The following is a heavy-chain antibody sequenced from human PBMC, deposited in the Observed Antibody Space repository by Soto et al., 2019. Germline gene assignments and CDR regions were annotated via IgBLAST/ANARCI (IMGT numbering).Heavy chain of an antibody. CDR3: ARGPYDYVWGSPDYFDY. D-gene: IGHD3-16*01. Sequence: QVQLVQSGAEVKKPGASVKVSCKASGYTFTGYYMHWVRQAPGQGLEWMGWINPNSGGTNYAQKFQGRVTMTRDTSISTAYMELSRLRSDDTAVYYCARGPYDYVWGSPDYFDYWGQGTLVTGSS. V-gene: IGHV1-2*02. CDR2: INPNSGGT. CDR1: GYTFTGYY. J-gene: IGHJ4*02.